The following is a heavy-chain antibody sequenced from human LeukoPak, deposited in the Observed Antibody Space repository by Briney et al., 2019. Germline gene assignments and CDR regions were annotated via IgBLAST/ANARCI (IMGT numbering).Heavy chain of an antibody. CDR3: ARSYDSGWYSIDY. Sequence: PGGSLRLSCAASAFTFSSYPMHWVRQAPGRGLEWVAVISYDGDNKYYADSVKGRFTISRDNSKNTLSLQMNSLRAEDTAVYYCARSYDSGWYSIDYWGQGTLVTVSS. CDR2: ISYDGDNK. J-gene: IGHJ4*02. D-gene: IGHD6-19*01. CDR1: AFTFSSYP. V-gene: IGHV3-30-3*01.